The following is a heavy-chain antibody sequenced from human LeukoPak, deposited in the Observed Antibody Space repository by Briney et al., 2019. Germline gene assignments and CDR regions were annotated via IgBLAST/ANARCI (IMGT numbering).Heavy chain of an antibody. Sequence: GASVKVSCKASGYTFTSYGISWVRQAPGQGLEWMGWISAYNGNTNYAQKLQGRVTMTTDTSTSTAYMELRSLRSDDTAVYYCVILSRYSSSSGEDYWGQGTLVTVSS. J-gene: IGHJ4*02. D-gene: IGHD6-6*01. CDR2: ISAYNGNT. CDR1: GYTFTSYG. CDR3: VILSRYSSSSGEDY. V-gene: IGHV1-18*01.